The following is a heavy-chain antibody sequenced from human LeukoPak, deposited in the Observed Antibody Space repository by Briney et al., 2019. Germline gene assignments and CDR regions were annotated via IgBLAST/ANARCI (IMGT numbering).Heavy chain of an antibody. V-gene: IGHV3-23*01. CDR3: ARVWPIYGYNLLISRDGTSNWFDP. Sequence: PGGSLRLSCAASGFTFSSYAMIWVRQAPGKGLEWVSTISGSGGSTNYADSVKGRFTISRDNSKNTLYLQMNSLRAEDTAVYYCARVWPIYGYNLLISRDGTSNWFDPWGQGTLVTVSS. D-gene: IGHD5-12*01. CDR1: GFTFSSYA. J-gene: IGHJ5*02. CDR2: ISGSGGST.